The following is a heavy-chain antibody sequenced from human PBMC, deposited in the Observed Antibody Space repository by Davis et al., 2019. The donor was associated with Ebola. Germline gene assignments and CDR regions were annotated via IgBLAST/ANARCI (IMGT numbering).Heavy chain of an antibody. J-gene: IGHJ6*02. V-gene: IGHV3-53*04. CDR1: GLTVSSHY. CDR3: ARSEGDIIDYGMDV. CDR2: IYSGDST. Sequence: PGGSLRLSCAASGLTVSSHYMNWVRQAPGKGLEWVSIIYSGDSTYYADSVKGRFTISRHNSKNTMYLQMNSLRTEDTAVYFCARSEGDIIDYGMDVWGQGATVTVSS. D-gene: IGHD2-21*01.